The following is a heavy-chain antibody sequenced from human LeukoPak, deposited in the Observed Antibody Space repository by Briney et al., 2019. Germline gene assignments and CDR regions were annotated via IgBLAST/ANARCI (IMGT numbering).Heavy chain of an antibody. Sequence: TSETLSLTCAVSGGSMSSGGYSWSWIRQPPGKGLEFIGYIYHSGTTYYHPSLKSRLTISVDRSENQLSLKLTSVTAADTAVYYCAKMSSSSNWFDPWGQGTLVTVSS. CDR1: GGSMSSGGYS. V-gene: IGHV4-30-2*01. CDR2: IYHSGTT. D-gene: IGHD6-6*01. CDR3: AKMSSSSNWFDP. J-gene: IGHJ5*02.